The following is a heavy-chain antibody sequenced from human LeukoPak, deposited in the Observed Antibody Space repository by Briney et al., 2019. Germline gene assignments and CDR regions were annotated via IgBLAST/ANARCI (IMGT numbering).Heavy chain of an antibody. Sequence: GGSLRLTCAASGFTFSSYAMAWVRQAPGKGLEWVSYILGSGGSTYYADSVKGRFTISRDNSKNTLYLKMNSLRPEDTAVYYCAKVKYDYGDPVGWFDPWGQGSLVTVSS. CDR2: ILGSGGST. D-gene: IGHD4-17*01. CDR1: GFTFSSYA. V-gene: IGHV3-23*01. CDR3: AKVKYDYGDPVGWFDP. J-gene: IGHJ5*02.